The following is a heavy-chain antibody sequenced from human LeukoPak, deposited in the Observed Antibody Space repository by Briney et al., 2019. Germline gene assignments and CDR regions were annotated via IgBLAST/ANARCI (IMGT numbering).Heavy chain of an antibody. CDR2: FYPGDSDT. Sequence: GESLKISCTASEYKFTDNWIAWVRQMPGKGLEWMGLFYPGDSDTRYSPSFQGQVTISADKSISTAYLQWSSLKASDTAMYYCARHGAAAARKSWFDPWGQGTLVTVSS. J-gene: IGHJ5*02. CDR3: ARHGAAAARKSWFDP. D-gene: IGHD2-15*01. CDR1: EYKFTDNW. V-gene: IGHV5-51*01.